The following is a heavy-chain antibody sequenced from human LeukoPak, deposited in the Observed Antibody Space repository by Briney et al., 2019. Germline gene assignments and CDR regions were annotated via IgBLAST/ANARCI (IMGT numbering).Heavy chain of an antibody. Sequence: GASVKVSCKASGYTFTSYGISWVRQAPGQGLEWMGWISAYNGNINYAQKLQGRVTMTTDTSTSTAYMELRSLRSDDTAVYYCARVSSFDSSGPDWYFDLWGRGTLVTVSS. J-gene: IGHJ2*01. V-gene: IGHV1-18*01. CDR1: GYTFTSYG. D-gene: IGHD3-22*01. CDR2: ISAYNGNI. CDR3: ARVSSFDSSGPDWYFDL.